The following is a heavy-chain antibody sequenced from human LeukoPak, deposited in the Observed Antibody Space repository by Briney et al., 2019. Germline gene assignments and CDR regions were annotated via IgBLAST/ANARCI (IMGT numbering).Heavy chain of an antibody. J-gene: IGHJ6*03. CDR1: GFTFSSYS. CDR2: ISSSSSYI. CDR3: ARVGGKGYYYMDV. V-gene: IGHV3-21*01. Sequence: GGSLRLSCAASGFTFSSYSMNWVRQAPGKGLEWVSSISSSSSYIYYADSVKGRFTISGDNAKNSLYLQMNSLRAEDTAVYYCARVGGKGYYYMDVWGKGTTVTVSS. D-gene: IGHD4-23*01.